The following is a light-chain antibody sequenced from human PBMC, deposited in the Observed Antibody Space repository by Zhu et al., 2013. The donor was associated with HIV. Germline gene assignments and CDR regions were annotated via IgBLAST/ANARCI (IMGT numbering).Light chain of an antibody. Sequence: EIVMTQSPATLSVSPGERATLSCRASQSVNSKLAWYQQKPGQPPRLLIHGASTRATGIPDRFSGSGSGTEFTLTISRLEPEDFAVYYCQHYGSSPPRFTFGPGTKVDIK. CDR2: GAS. CDR3: QHYGSSPPRFT. J-gene: IGKJ3*01. V-gene: IGKV3-15*01. CDR1: QSVNSK.